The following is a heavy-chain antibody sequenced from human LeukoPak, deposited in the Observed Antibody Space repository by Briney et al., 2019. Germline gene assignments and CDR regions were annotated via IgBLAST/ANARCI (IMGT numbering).Heavy chain of an antibody. CDR2: ISSSSTI. CDR1: GFTFSSYS. V-gene: IGHV3-48*01. D-gene: IGHD6-13*01. CDR3: ARDHSSWVDY. Sequence: GGSLTLSCAASGFTFSSYSMNWVRQAPGKGLEWVSYISSSSTIYYADSVKGRFTISRDNAKNSLYLQMNSLRAEDTAVYYCARDHSSWVDYWGQGTLVTVSS. J-gene: IGHJ4*02.